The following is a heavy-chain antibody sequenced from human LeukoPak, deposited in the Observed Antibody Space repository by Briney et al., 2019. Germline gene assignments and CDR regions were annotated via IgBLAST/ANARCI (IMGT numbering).Heavy chain of an antibody. CDR2: ISGSGGST. CDR1: GFTFSSYA. Sequence: GGSLRLSCAASGFTFSSYAMSWVRQAPGKGLEWVSAISGSGGSTYYADSVKGRFTISRDNSKNTLYLQMNSLRAEDTAVYYCAADYDILTGYGGGDYWGQGTLVTVSS. CDR3: AADYDILTGYGGGDY. J-gene: IGHJ4*02. V-gene: IGHV3-23*01. D-gene: IGHD3-9*01.